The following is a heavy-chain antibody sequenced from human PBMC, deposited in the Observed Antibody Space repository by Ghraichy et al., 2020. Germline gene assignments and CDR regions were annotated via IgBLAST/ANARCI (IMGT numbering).Heavy chain of an antibody. Sequence: SETLSLTCTVSGGSISSSSYYWGWIRQPPGKGLEWIGSIYYSGSTYYNPSLKSRVTISVDTSKNQFSLKLSSVTAADTAVYYCARFRGVAAKGFDYWGQGTLVTVSS. CDR1: GGSISSSSYY. V-gene: IGHV4-39*01. J-gene: IGHJ4*02. D-gene: IGHD6-13*01. CDR3: ARFRGVAAKGFDY. CDR2: IYYSGST.